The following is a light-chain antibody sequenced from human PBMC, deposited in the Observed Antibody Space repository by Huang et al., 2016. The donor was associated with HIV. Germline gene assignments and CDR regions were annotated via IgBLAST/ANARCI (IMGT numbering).Light chain of an antibody. V-gene: IGKV1-33*01. CDR1: HDISHS. Sequence: DIQMTQSPSTLSASIKDTVTITCQASHDISHSLNWYQQRPGKAPKLLIYDVSNLETGVPSRFSGSGSGTDFTFTISDLQPEDFATYYCQQYGDFPITFGQGTRLEIK. J-gene: IGKJ5*01. CDR3: QQYGDFPIT. CDR2: DVS.